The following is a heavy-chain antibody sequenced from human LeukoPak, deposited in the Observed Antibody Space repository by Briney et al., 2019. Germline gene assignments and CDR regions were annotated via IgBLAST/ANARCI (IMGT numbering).Heavy chain of an antibody. Sequence: ASVKVSCKASGCTFTGYYMHWVRQAPGRGLEWMGRINPNSGGTNYAQKFQGRVTMTRDTSISTAYMELSRLRSDDTAVYYCARDPEYSYGFDYWGQGTLVTVSS. J-gene: IGHJ4*02. CDR2: INPNSGGT. D-gene: IGHD5-18*01. CDR3: ARDPEYSYGFDY. CDR1: GCTFTGYY. V-gene: IGHV1-2*06.